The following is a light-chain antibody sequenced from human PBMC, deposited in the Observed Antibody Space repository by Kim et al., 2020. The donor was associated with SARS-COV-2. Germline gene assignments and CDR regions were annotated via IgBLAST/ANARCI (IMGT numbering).Light chain of an antibody. V-gene: IGLV2-14*03. J-gene: IGLJ2*01. Sequence: SALTQPASVSESPGQSITISCTGTSSDVGAYDYVSWYQQHPGKAPKLIIYDVDNRPSGVSSRFSGSKSVNTASLTISGLQAEDEADYYCTSYTSSNSVVFGGGTQLTVL. CDR3: TSYTSSNSVV. CDR1: SSDVGAYDY. CDR2: DVD.